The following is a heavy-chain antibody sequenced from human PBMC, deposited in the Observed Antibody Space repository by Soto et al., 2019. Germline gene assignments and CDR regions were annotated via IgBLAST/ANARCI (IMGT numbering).Heavy chain of an antibody. D-gene: IGHD3-9*01. CDR2: IIPSVGIT. Sequence: VQLVQSGAEVKKPGSSVTVSCETSGGTFSPYTISWVRQAPGQGLEWLGMIIPSVGITKYEQKFQGRVTITADTATNIVYMEMSSLRSDDTAVYYCARERSGHEILTDYVWGQGTLVTVSS. CDR3: ARERSGHEILTDYV. CDR1: GGTFSPYT. V-gene: IGHV1-69*08. J-gene: IGHJ4*02.